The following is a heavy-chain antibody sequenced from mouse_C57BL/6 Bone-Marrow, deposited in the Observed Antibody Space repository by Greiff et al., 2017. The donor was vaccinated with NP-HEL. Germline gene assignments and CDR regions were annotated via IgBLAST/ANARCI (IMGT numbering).Heavy chain of an antibody. V-gene: IGHV1-7*01. CDR3: EYYGNSPYYYAMDY. CDR1: GYTFTSYW. D-gene: IGHD2-1*01. CDR2: INPSSGYT. Sequence: QVQLQQSGAELAKPGASVKLSCKASGYTFTSYWMHWVKQRPGQGLEWIGNINPSSGYTKYNQKFKDKATLTADKSSSTAYMQLSSLTYEDSAVYYCEYYGNSPYYYAMDYWGQGTSVTVSS. J-gene: IGHJ4*01.